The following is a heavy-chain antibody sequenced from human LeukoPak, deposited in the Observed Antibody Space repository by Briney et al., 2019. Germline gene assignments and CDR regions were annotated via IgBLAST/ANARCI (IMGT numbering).Heavy chain of an antibody. V-gene: IGHV3-20*04. Sequence: GGSLSLSCAASGFTFDDYGMSWVRQAPGKGLEWVSGIHWNGGRTGYADSVKGRFTISRDNAKNSLYLQMNSLRAEDTALYYCVRTVPYYYDSSGYFNNAFDIWGQGTMVTVSS. J-gene: IGHJ3*02. CDR2: IHWNGGRT. D-gene: IGHD3-22*01. CDR3: VRTVPYYYDSSGYFNNAFDI. CDR1: GFTFDDYG.